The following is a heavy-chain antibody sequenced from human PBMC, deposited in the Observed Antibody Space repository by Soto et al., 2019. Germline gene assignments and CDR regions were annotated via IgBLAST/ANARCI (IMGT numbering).Heavy chain of an antibody. J-gene: IGHJ4*02. D-gene: IGHD4-17*01. CDR1: GGTFSSYA. V-gene: IGHV1-69*13. CDR3: ARSYGDYGLIFDY. CDR2: IIPIFGTA. Sequence: ASVKVSCKASGGTFSSYAISWVRQAPGQGLEWMGGIIPIFGTANYAQKFQGRVTITADESTSTAYMELSSLRSEDTAVYYCARSYGDYGLIFDYWGQGTLVTVSS.